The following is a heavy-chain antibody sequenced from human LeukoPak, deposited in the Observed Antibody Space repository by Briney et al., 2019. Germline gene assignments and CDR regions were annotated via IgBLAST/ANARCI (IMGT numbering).Heavy chain of an antibody. V-gene: IGHV3-30*02. J-gene: IGHJ4*02. CDR3: AKLNIAVAGTDYFDY. Sequence: GGSLRLSXAASGFTFSSYGMHWVRQAPGKGLEWVAFIRYDGSNKYYADSVKGRFTISRDNSENTLYLQMNSLRAEDTAVYYCAKLNIAVAGTDYFDYWGQGTLVTVSS. CDR2: IRYDGSNK. CDR1: GFTFSSYG. D-gene: IGHD6-19*01.